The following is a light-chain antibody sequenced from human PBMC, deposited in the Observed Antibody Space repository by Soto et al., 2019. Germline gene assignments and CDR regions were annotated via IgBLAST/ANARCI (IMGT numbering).Light chain of an antibody. CDR1: SSDVGSYNL. Sequence: QSALTQPASVSGSPGQSITISCTGTSSDVGSYNLVSWYQQHPGKAPKLMIFEVLNRPSGVSSRFSGSRSGNTASLTISGLQAEDEADYYCSSYTTMSTKVFGTGTKLTVL. CDR3: SSYTTMSTKV. J-gene: IGLJ1*01. V-gene: IGLV2-14*02. CDR2: EVL.